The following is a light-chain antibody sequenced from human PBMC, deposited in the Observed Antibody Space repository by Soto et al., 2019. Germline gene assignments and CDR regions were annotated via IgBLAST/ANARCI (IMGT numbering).Light chain of an antibody. J-gene: IGLJ2*01. CDR2: EVT. Sequence: QSALTQTASVSGSPGQSITISCTGTSSDVGGYNYVSWYQQHPGKAPKLMIYEVTERPSGVPDRFSGSKSGNTASLTVSGLQAEDEADYYCSSNAGSNNLVFGGGTKLTVL. V-gene: IGLV2-8*01. CDR3: SSNAGSNNLV. CDR1: SSDVGGYNY.